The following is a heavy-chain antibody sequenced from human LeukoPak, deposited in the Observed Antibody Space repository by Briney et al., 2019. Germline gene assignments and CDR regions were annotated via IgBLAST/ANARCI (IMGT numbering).Heavy chain of an antibody. Sequence: GGSLRLCCTASGFTFSGSAMHWVRQASGKGLEWVGRIRSKANSYATVYAASVKGRFTISRDDTKNTAYLQMNSLKTEDTAVYYCTSGLSVRRSNNTPVDYWGQGTLVTVSS. CDR2: IRSKANSYAT. CDR3: TSGLSVRRSNNTPVDY. J-gene: IGHJ4*02. V-gene: IGHV3-73*01. D-gene: IGHD1-1*01. CDR1: GFTFSGSA.